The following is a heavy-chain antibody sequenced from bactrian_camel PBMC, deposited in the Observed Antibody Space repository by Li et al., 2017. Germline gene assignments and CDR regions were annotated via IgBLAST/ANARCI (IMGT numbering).Heavy chain of an antibody. Sequence: QLVESGGGLVQPGGSLRLSCAASGFTGSRNCMGWFRQAPGKEREGVAIIYASRAGGFRSADYADSVKGRFTIAQDKTKSTVYLQMNSLNPEDTALYYRAVDTRKGPIHCSLNPGPDFNIWGQGTQVTVS. CDR3: AVDTRKGPIHCSLNPGPDFNI. CDR1: GFTGSRNC. J-gene: IGHJ4*01. V-gene: IGHV3S25*01. D-gene: IGHD6*01. CDR2: IYASRAGGFRSA.